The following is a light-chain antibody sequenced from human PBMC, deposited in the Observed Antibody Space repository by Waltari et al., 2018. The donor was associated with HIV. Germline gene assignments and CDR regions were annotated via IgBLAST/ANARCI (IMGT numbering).Light chain of an antibody. J-gene: IGLJ2*01. CDR3: CAYAGSTTYVI. Sequence: QSALTQPASVSGSPGPTITIPCTGTSSDVGGYNLVSSYQQHPGKAPKLMIYEVSKRPSGVSNRFSGSKSGNTASLTISGLQAEDEADYYCCAYAGSTTYVIFGGGTKLTVL. CDR1: SSDVGGYNL. V-gene: IGLV2-23*02. CDR2: EVS.